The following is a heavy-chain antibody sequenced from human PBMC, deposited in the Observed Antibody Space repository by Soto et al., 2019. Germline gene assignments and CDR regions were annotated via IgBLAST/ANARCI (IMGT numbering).Heavy chain of an antibody. J-gene: IGHJ4*02. V-gene: IGHV4-34*01. CDR1: GGSFSGYY. Sequence: QVQLQQWGAGLLKPSETLSLTCAVYGGSFSGYYWTWIRQPPGTGLEWIGEIDHSGSTTYNPSLKSRITISVDTSNNQISLKRTSVTAADTGVYYCARDKITGLFDYWGQGTLVTVPS. D-gene: IGHD2-8*02. CDR3: ARDKITGLFDY. CDR2: IDHSGST.